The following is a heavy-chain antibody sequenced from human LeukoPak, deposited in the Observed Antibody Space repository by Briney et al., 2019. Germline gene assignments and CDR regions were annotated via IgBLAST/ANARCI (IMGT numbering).Heavy chain of an antibody. Sequence: SVKVSCKASGSTFSSYAISWVRQAPGQGLEWMGRIIPILGIANYAQKFQGRVTITADKSTSTAYMELSSLRSEDTAAYYCARSGVVVTAIPFDYWGQGTLVTVSS. CDR1: GSTFSSYA. J-gene: IGHJ4*02. V-gene: IGHV1-69*04. CDR2: IIPILGIA. CDR3: ARSGVVVTAIPFDY. D-gene: IGHD2-21*02.